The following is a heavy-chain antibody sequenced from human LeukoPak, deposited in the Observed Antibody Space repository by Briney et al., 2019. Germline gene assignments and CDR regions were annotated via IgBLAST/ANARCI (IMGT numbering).Heavy chain of an antibody. CDR1: GFTFNYYS. Sequence: KTGGSLRLSCAASGFTFNYYSMNWVRQAPGKGLEWVSSISSSSGYIDYADSVKGRFTISRDNAKNSLYLQMNSLRVEDTAVYYCARGYYYDSSVDKYWGQGTLVTVSS. D-gene: IGHD3-22*01. CDR2: ISSSSGYI. J-gene: IGHJ4*02. V-gene: IGHV3-21*01. CDR3: ARGYYYDSSVDKY.